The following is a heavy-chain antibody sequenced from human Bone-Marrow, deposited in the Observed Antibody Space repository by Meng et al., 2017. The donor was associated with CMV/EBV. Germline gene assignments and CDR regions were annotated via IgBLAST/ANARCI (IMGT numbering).Heavy chain of an antibody. CDR3: ARFGARGAFDI. CDR2: IYYSGST. CDR1: GGSISSSSYY. Sequence: SETLSLTCTVSGGSISSSSYYWGWIRQPPGKGLEWIGSIYYSGSTYYNPSLKSRVTISVDTSKNQFSLKLSSVTAADTAVYYCARFGARGAFDIWGQGTLVTVSS. J-gene: IGHJ3*02. V-gene: IGHV4-39*07. D-gene: IGHD3-16*01.